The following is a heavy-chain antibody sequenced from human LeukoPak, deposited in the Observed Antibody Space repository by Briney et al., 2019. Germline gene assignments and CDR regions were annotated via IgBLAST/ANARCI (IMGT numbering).Heavy chain of an antibody. CDR2: IRSKANSYAT. CDR3: TSLPIDHSSGWYYFDY. CDR1: GFTFSGSA. V-gene: IGHV3-73*01. J-gene: IGHJ4*02. Sequence: GGSLRLSCAASGFTFSGSAMHWVRQTSGKGLEWVGRIRSKANSYATAYAASVKGRFTISRDDSKNTAYLQMNSLKTEDTAVYYCTSLPIDHSSGWYYFDYWGQGTLVTVSS. D-gene: IGHD6-19*01.